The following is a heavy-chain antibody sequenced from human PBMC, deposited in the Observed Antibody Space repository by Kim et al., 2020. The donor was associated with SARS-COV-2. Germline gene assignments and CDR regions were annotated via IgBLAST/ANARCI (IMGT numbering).Heavy chain of an antibody. Sequence: GGSLRLSCAASGFTFSSYGMHWVRQAPGKGLEWVAVISYDGSNKYYADSVKGRFTISRDNSKNTLYLQMNSLRAEDTAVYYCARDQYCSSTSCIGMDVWGQGTTVTVSS. CDR1: GFTFSSYG. D-gene: IGHD2-2*01. CDR3: ARDQYCSSTSCIGMDV. V-gene: IGHV3-33*05. J-gene: IGHJ6*02. CDR2: ISYDGSNK.